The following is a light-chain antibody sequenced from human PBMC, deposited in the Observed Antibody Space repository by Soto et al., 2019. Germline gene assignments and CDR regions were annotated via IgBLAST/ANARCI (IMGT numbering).Light chain of an antibody. Sequence: EIVMTQSPATLSVSPGERATLSCRASQSVRINLAWYQQKPGQAPRLLIYGASIRATGIPARFSGSGSGTELTLIISSLQSEDFAVYYCQQYNNWHLLTFGGGTKVEIK. CDR1: QSVRIN. CDR3: QQYNNWHLLT. J-gene: IGKJ4*01. CDR2: GAS. V-gene: IGKV3-15*01.